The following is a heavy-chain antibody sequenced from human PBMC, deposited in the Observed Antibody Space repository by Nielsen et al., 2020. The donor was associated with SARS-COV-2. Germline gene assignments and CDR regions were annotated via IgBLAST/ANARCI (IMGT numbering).Heavy chain of an antibody. CDR3: ARDKWNSGSPRSFDY. J-gene: IGHJ4*02. V-gene: IGHV1-18*01. D-gene: IGHD1-26*01. CDR2: ISAYNGNT. CDR1: GYTFTSYG. Sequence: ASVTVSCKASGYTFTSYGISGVRHAPGQGLEWRGWISAYNGNTNYAQKVQGRVTMTTDTSTNTAYMELRSLRSDDTAVYYCARDKWNSGSPRSFDYWGQGTLVTVSS.